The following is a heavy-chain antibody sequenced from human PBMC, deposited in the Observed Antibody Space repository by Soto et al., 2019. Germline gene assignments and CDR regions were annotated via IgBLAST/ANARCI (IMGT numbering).Heavy chain of an antibody. CDR2: ISADGGRT. CDR1: GFTFSSYR. Sequence: EVQLLESGGGLVQPGGSLRLSCAASGFTFSSYRMSWVRQAPGKGLEWVSGISADGGRTFYTDSVKGRLTISRDNSMNTLYLQMNILRTDDTAVYYCAKEWSDWDYVRDFDSWGQGTLVTVSS. V-gene: IGHV3-23*01. D-gene: IGHD1-7*01. CDR3: AKEWSDWDYVRDFDS. J-gene: IGHJ4*02.